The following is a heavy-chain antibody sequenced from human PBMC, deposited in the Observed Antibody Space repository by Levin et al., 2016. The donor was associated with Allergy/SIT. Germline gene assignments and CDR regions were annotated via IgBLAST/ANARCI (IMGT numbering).Heavy chain of an antibody. CDR2: ISAYNGNT. CDR3: ARVSVPTDIAVAD. Sequence: WVRQAPGQGLEWMGWISAYNGNTNYAQKLQGRVTMTTDTSTSTAYMELRSLRSDDTAVYYCARVSVPTDIAVADWGQGTLVTVSS. D-gene: IGHD6-19*01. V-gene: IGHV1-18*01. J-gene: IGHJ4*02.